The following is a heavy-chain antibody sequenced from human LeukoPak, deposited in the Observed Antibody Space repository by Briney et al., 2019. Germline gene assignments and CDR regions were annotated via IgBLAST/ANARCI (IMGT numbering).Heavy chain of an antibody. CDR1: GYSFTSYW. D-gene: IGHD3-10*01. CDR2: IYPGDSDT. V-gene: IGHV5-51*01. Sequence: GESLKISCKGSGYSFTSYWIGWLRQMPGKGLEWMGIIYPGDSDTRYSPSFQGQVTISADKSISTAYLQWSSLKASDTAMYYCARSITMVRGVTSYAFDYWGQGTLVTVSS. CDR3: ARSITMVRGVTSYAFDY. J-gene: IGHJ4*02.